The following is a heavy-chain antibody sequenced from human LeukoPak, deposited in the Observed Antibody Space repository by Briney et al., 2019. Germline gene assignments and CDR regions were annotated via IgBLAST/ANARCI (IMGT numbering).Heavy chain of an antibody. CDR2: INPSGGST. CDR1: GGTFSSYA. J-gene: IGHJ2*01. V-gene: IGHV1-46*01. CDR3: ARALYGDYEDWYFDL. Sequence: ASVKVSCKASGGTFSSYAISWVRQAPGQGLEWMGIINPSGGSTSYAQKFQGRVTMTRDTSTSTVYMELSSLRSEDTAVYYCARALYGDYEDWYFDLWGRDTLVTVSS. D-gene: IGHD4-17*01.